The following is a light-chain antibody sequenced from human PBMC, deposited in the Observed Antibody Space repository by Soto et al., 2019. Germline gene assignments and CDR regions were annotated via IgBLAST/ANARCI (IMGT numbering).Light chain of an antibody. CDR1: QSISSY. J-gene: IGKJ4*01. CDR2: AAS. V-gene: IGKV1-39*01. Sequence: DIQMTQSPSSLSASVGDRVTITCRASQSISSYLNWYQQKPGKAPKLLIYAASSLQSGVPSRFSGSGSGTDFTLTNSSLPPEDFATYYWQQSYSTPLTFGGGTKVEIK. CDR3: QQSYSTPLT.